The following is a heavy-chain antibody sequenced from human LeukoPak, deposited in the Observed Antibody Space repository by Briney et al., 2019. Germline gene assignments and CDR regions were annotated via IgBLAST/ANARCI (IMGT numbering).Heavy chain of an antibody. V-gene: IGHV4-4*02. CDR1: GGSISSSNW. CDR3: ARRSTEQWGYGEPFFDY. Sequence: PSETLSLTCAVSGGSISSSNWWSWVRQPPGKGLEWIGYIYYSGSTNYNPSLKSRVTISVDTSKNQFSLKLSSVTAADTAVYYCARRSTEQWGYGEPFFDYWGQGTLVTVSS. CDR2: IYYSGST. D-gene: IGHD4-17*01. J-gene: IGHJ4*02.